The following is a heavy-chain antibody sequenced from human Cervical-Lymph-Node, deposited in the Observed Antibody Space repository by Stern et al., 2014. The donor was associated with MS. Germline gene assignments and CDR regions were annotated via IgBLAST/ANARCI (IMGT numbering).Heavy chain of an antibody. V-gene: IGHV3-74*01. CDR1: GFTFSGYW. D-gene: IGHD3-22*01. CDR2: FDRDGSGT. J-gene: IGHJ2*01. Sequence: EVQLVDSGGGLVQPGGSLRLSFAASGFTFSGYWMHWVRQAPGKGLVWVSRFDRDGSGTTYADSVKGRFNISRDNAKNTLYLQMNSLRAEDTAVYYCARAPYYYDTSGYSYSYFDLWGRGTLVTVSS. CDR3: ARAPYYYDTSGYSYSYFDL.